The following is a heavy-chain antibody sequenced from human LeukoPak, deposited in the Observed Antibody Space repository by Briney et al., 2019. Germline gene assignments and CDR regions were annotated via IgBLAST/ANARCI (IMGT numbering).Heavy chain of an antibody. D-gene: IGHD6-25*01. Sequence: AASVTVSCKASGYTFYIYSISWEWHGLGQGLEWMGWICTYNSDTSYGQNLQGRVTMTTDTSTNTAYMKLMSLRSDDTAVYYCLRDAQRPRLTPDYWGQGTLVTVSS. J-gene: IGHJ4*02. CDR1: GYTFYIYS. CDR3: LRDAQRPRLTPDY. V-gene: IGHV1-18*01. CDR2: ICTYNSDT.